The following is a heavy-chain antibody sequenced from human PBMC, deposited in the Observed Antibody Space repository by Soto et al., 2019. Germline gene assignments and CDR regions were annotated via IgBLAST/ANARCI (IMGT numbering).Heavy chain of an antibody. J-gene: IGHJ3*02. Sequence: QVQLQESGPGLVKPSQTLSLTCTVSGGSINSGGYYWSWIRQPPGQGLEWIGYISYSGNTYYNHSLKSRLTITLDTSRIQFSLKLSSVTATDTAVYYCAQDGCGANGFQQDILAAFDIWGQGTMVTVSS. CDR2: ISYSGNT. CDR3: AQDGCGANGFQQDILAAFDI. CDR1: GGSINSGGYY. D-gene: IGHD2-21*01. V-gene: IGHV4-30-4*01.